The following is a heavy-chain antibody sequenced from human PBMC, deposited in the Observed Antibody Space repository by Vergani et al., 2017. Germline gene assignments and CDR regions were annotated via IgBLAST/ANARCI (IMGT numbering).Heavy chain of an antibody. D-gene: IGHD3-10*01. CDR3: AKCHGFLHYFDY. Sequence: LQLQESGPGLVKPSETLSLTCHVSGGSISSSRYYWGWIRQPPEKGLEWIGIIYHVGSTYYNPSLKSRVTISVDTSKNQFYLKLSSVTAADTAVYYCAKCHGFLHYFDYWGQGTLVTVSS. CDR1: GGSISSSRYY. CDR2: IYHVGST. V-gene: IGHV4-39*01. J-gene: IGHJ4*02.